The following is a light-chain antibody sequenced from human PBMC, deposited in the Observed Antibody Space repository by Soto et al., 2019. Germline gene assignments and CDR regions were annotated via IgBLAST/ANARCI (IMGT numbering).Light chain of an antibody. Sequence: DIQMTQSPSSLSASVGDRVTITCQASQDISNYLNWYQQKPGKAPKLLIYDAPNLETGVPSRFSGSGSGTDFTFTISSLQPEDIATYYCQQYDNLPRLTFGGGTKVEIK. CDR1: QDISNY. CDR3: QQYDNLPRLT. V-gene: IGKV1-33*01. J-gene: IGKJ4*01. CDR2: DAP.